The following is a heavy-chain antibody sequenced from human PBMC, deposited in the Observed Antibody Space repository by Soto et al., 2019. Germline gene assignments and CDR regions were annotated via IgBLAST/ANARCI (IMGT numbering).Heavy chain of an antibody. D-gene: IGHD4-17*01. V-gene: IGHV4-34*01. CDR3: ARAYGGNPGVFDY. Sequence: PSETLSLTCAVYGRSFSGYYWSWIRQPPGKGLEWIGEINHSGSTNYNPSLKSRVTISVDTSQNQFSLNLSSVTAADTAVYYCARAYGGNPGVFDYWGQGTLVIVSS. CDR2: INHSGST. CDR1: GRSFSGYY. J-gene: IGHJ4*02.